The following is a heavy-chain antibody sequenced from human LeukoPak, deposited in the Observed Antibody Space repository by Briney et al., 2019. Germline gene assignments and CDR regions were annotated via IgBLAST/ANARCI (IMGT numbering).Heavy chain of an antibody. D-gene: IGHD2-21*01. CDR1: GYSFTSYW. V-gene: IGHV5-51*01. Sequence: GESLKISCKGSGYSFTSYWIGWVRQMPGKGLEWMGIVYPGDSDTRYSPSFQGQVTISADKSTDTAYLQWNTLKASDTAIYYCARSGDGFDDAFDIWGQGTLVAVSS. J-gene: IGHJ3*02. CDR3: ARSGDGFDDAFDI. CDR2: VYPGDSDT.